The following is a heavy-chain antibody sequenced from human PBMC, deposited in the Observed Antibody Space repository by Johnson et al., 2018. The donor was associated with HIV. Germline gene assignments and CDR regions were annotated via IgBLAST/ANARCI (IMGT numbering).Heavy chain of an antibody. V-gene: IGHV3-20*04. CDR2: INWNGGST. CDR1: GFTFDDYG. Sequence: MQLVESGGGVVRPGGSLRLSCAASGFTFDDYGMSWVRQAPGKGLEWVSGINWNGGSTGYADSVKGRFTISRDNAKNSLYLQMKSLRADDTALSYCARDNPYTTAMGMGGAFDIWGQGTMVTVAA. D-gene: IGHD3-16*01. J-gene: IGHJ3*02. CDR3: ARDNPYTTAMGMGGAFDI.